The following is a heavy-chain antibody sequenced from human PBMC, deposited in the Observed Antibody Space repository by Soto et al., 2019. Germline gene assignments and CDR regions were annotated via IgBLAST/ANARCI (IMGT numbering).Heavy chain of an antibody. J-gene: IGHJ6*02. CDR2: ISSSSSYI. D-gene: IGHD2-21*01. CDR3: ARGEAYCGGDCSYYGMDV. Sequence: ESGGGLVKPGGSLRLSCAASGFTFSSYSMNWVRQAPGKGLEWVSSISSSSSYIYYADSVKGRFTISRDNAKNSLYLQMNSLRAEDTAVYYCARGEAYCGGDCSYYGMDVWGQGTTVTVSS. V-gene: IGHV3-21*01. CDR1: GFTFSSYS.